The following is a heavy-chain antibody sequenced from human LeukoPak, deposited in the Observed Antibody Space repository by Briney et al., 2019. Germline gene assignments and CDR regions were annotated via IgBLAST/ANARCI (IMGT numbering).Heavy chain of an antibody. Sequence: KSGGSLRLSCAASGFTFSNVWMSWDRQAPGKGLEWVGRIKSKTDGGTTEYAASVKGRFTISRDDSKSIAYLQMNSLKTEDTAVYYCTRGRRATHDYWGQGTLVTVSS. CDR2: IKSKTDGGTT. CDR3: TRGRRATHDY. J-gene: IGHJ4*02. V-gene: IGHV3-15*01. CDR1: GFTFSNVW. D-gene: IGHD1-26*01.